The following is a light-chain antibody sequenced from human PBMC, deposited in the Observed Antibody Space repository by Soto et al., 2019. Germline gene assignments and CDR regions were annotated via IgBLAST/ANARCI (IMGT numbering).Light chain of an antibody. CDR3: QQYGSSPLT. V-gene: IGKV3-20*01. CDR2: RAS. Sequence: EIVMTQSPATLSVSPGERATLSCRASQSVSNNLAWYQQKPGQAPKVLIYRASSRATGIPDRFSGSGSGTDFTLTISRLEPEDFAVYYCQQYGSSPLTFGGGTKVDIK. CDR1: QSVSNN. J-gene: IGKJ4*01.